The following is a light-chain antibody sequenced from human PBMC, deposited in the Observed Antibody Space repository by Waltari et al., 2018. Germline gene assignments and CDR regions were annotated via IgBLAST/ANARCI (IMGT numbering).Light chain of an antibody. Sequence: DIQMTQSPSSLSASVGDRVTITCRASQSISSYLNWYQQKPGKAPQLLIYAASNLQSGVPSRFSGSGSGTDFTLTISSLQPEDFAAYYCQQGYSTPRTFGQGTKVEIK. J-gene: IGKJ1*01. CDR3: QQGYSTPRT. V-gene: IGKV1-39*01. CDR1: QSISSY. CDR2: AAS.